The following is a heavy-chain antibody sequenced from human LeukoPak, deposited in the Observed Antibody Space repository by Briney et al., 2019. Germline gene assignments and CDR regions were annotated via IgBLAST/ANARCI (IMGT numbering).Heavy chain of an antibody. V-gene: IGHV6-1*01. CDR3: ARHFPYCGGDCPYYYMDV. CDR1: GDSVSSNSAA. J-gene: IGHJ6*03. Sequence: SQTLSLTCAISGDSVSSNSAAWNWIRQSPSRGLEWLGRTYYRSKWYNDYAVSVKSRITINPDTSKNQFSLQLNSVTPEDTAVYYCARHFPYCGGDCPYYYMDVWGKGTTVTVSS. D-gene: IGHD2-21*02. CDR2: TYYRSKWYN.